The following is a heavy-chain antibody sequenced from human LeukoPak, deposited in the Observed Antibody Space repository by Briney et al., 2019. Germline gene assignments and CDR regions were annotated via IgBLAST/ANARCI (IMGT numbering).Heavy chain of an antibody. CDR1: GFTFSSYS. CDR2: ISSSSSYI. J-gene: IGHJ4*02. Sequence: GGSLRLSCAASGFTFSSYSMNWVGQAPGKGVEWASSISSSSSYIYYADSVKGRLTISRDNANNSLYLQMNSLRAEDTAVYYCARDLCSSTSCYHFDYWGQGALVTVSS. V-gene: IGHV3-21*01. CDR3: ARDLCSSTSCYHFDY. D-gene: IGHD2-2*01.